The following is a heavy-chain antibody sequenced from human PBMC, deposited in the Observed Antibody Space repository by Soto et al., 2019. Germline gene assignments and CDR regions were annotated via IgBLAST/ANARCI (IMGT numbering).Heavy chain of an antibody. J-gene: IGHJ6*02. CDR1: GYTFTGYY. CDR3: ATQFHHCGGDCYRWPYFGMDV. Sequence: QVQLVQSGSEVKEPGASVKVSCKASGYTFTGYYVLWVRQAPGQGPECMGWINPYTGGTNYAQKFQGRVTITRDTSISTAYMELSKLISDHTAVYYCATQFHHCGGDCYRWPYFGMDVWGQGTTVTVSS. D-gene: IGHD2-21*02. CDR2: INPYTGGT. V-gene: IGHV1-2*02.